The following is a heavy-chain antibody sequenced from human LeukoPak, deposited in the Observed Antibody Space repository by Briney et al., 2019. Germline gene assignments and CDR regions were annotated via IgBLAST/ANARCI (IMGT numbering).Heavy chain of an antibody. D-gene: IGHD3-10*01. V-gene: IGHV5-51*01. J-gene: IGHJ4*02. CDR2: IYPGDSDT. Sequence: GESLKISCEGSGYSFTSYWIGWVRQMPGKGLEWMGIIYPGDSDTRYSPSFQGQVTISADKSISTAYLQWSSLKASDTAMYYCARDSRGAMVRGVIIPGYFDYWGQGTLVTVSS. CDR3: ARDSRGAMVRGVIIPGYFDY. CDR1: GYSFTSYW.